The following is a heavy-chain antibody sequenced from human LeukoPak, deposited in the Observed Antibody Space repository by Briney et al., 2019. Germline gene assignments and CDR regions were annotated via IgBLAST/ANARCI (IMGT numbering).Heavy chain of an antibody. D-gene: IGHD3-3*01. CDR2: INPNSGGT. J-gene: IGHJ6*03. V-gene: IGHV1-2*06. Sequence: ASVKVSCKASGYTFTGYYMHWVRQAPGQGLEWMGRINPNSGGTNYAQKFQGRVTMTRDTSISTAYMELSRLRSDDTAVYYCARTGLFGYYDFWSGYYYYYMDVWGKGTTVTVSS. CDR1: GYTFTGYY. CDR3: ARTGLFGYYDFWSGYYYYYMDV.